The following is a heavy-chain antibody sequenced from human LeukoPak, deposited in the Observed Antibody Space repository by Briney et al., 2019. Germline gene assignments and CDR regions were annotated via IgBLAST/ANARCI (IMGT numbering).Heavy chain of an antibody. Sequence: PSETLSLTCTVSGCSISSYYWSWLRQPPGKGLEWIGYIYYSGSTNYNPSLKSRVTISVDTSKNQFSLKLSSVTAADTAMYYCARGFWSGYYYWDYWGQGTLVAVSS. J-gene: IGHJ4*02. CDR3: ARGFWSGYYYWDY. CDR1: GCSISSYY. V-gene: IGHV4-59*01. D-gene: IGHD3-3*01. CDR2: IYYSGST.